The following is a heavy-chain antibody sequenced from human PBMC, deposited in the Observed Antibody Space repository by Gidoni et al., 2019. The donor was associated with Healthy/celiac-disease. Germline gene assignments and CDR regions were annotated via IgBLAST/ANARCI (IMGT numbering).Heavy chain of an antibody. CDR2: IFSNDEK. Sequence: QVTLKESGPVLVKPTETLTLTCTVSGFSLSNARMGVSWIRQPPGKALEWLAHIFSNDEKSYSTSLKSRLTISKDTSKSQVVLTMTNMDPVDTATYYCARIRGHYDSSGYYYGLDYWGQGTLVTVSS. CDR1: GFSLSNARMG. CDR3: ARIRGHYDSSGYYYGLDY. J-gene: IGHJ4*02. D-gene: IGHD3-22*01. V-gene: IGHV2-26*01.